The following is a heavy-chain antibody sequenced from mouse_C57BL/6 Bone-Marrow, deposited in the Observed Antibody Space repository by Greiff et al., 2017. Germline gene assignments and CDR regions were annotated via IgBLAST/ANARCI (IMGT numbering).Heavy chain of an antibody. CDR1: GYTFTSYY. Sequence: QVQLQQSGPELVKPGASVKLSCKASGYTFTSYYINWVKQRPGQGLEWIGWIYPRDGSTKYNEKFKGKDTLTVDTSSSTAYMELHSLTSEDAAIYYCATGIYYDYDRVYDMDYWGQGTSVTVSS. D-gene: IGHD2-4*01. J-gene: IGHJ4*01. CDR3: ATGIYYDYDRVYDMDY. V-gene: IGHV1-85*01. CDR2: IYPRDGST.